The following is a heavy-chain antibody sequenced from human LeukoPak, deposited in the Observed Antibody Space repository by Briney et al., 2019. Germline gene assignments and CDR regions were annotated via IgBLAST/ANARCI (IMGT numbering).Heavy chain of an antibody. CDR1: GGSISSSSYY. CDR2: IYNSGST. Sequence: SATLSLTCTVSGGSISSSSYYWGWIHQPPGKGLEWIGRIYNSGSTYYNPSLKSRVTISVDTSKNQFSLKLSSVTAADTAVYFCARREYYDSSGYRWGQGTLVTVSS. D-gene: IGHD3-22*01. CDR3: ARREYYDSSGYR. J-gene: IGHJ4*02. V-gene: IGHV4-39*01.